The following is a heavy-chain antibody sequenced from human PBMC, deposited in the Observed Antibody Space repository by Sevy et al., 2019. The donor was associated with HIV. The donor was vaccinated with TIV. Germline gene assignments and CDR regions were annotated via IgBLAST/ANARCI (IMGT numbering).Heavy chain of an antibody. J-gene: IGHJ6*02. V-gene: IGHV1-2*02. CDR2: INPNSGGT. CDR3: ARTNQLVTQFPNLDYGMDV. D-gene: IGHD2-21*02. Sequence: ASVKVSCKASGYTFTGYYMHWVRQAPGQGLEWMGWINPNSGGTNYAQKFQGRVTMTRDTSSSTAYMELSRLRSDDTAVYYCARTNQLVTQFPNLDYGMDVWGQGTTVTVSS. CDR1: GYTFTGYY.